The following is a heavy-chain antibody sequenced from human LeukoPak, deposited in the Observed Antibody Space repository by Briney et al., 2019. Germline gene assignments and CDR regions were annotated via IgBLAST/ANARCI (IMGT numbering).Heavy chain of an antibody. D-gene: IGHD3-10*01. Sequence: SETLSLTCIVSGDSINSYYWSWIRQPPGKGLEWIGYIYYTGKTNYNPSLKSRVTISVDTSKNQFSLKLSSVTAADTAVYYCASPLPMVRGVMFSWGQGTLVTVST. CDR2: IYYTGKT. J-gene: IGHJ5*02. V-gene: IGHV4-59*12. CDR1: GDSINSYY. CDR3: ASPLPMVRGVMFS.